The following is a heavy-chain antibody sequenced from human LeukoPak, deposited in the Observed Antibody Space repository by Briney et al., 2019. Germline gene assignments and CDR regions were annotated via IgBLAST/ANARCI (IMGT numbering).Heavy chain of an antibody. CDR3: ARGEVVVLKYCGGECPPPNWFDP. J-gene: IGHJ5*02. Sequence: GESLKISCKGSGYSFTSYCIGWVRQMPGKGLEWMGIIYPGDSDTRYSPSFQCQVTISSDKSISTTYLQCSSRKASDTAMYYCARGEVVVLKYCGGECPPPNWFDPWGQGTLVTVSS. V-gene: IGHV5-51*01. CDR2: IYPGDSDT. D-gene: IGHD2-21*01. CDR1: GYSFTSYC.